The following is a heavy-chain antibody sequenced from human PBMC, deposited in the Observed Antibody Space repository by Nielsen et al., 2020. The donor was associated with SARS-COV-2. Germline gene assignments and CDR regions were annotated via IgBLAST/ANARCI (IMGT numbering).Heavy chain of an antibody. CDR3: VLFGDYSGSYGLDY. D-gene: IGHD1-26*01. Sequence: GESLKISCAASGFTFSSYWMSWVRQAPGKGLEWVANIKQDGSEKYYVDSVKGRFTISRDNAKNSLYLQMNSLRAEDTALYYCVLFGDYSGSYGLDYWGQGTLVTVSS. V-gene: IGHV3-7*03. J-gene: IGHJ4*02. CDR2: IKQDGSEK. CDR1: GFTFSSYW.